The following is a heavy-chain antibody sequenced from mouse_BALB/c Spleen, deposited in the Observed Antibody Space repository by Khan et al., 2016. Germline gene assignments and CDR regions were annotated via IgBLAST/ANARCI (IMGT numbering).Heavy chain of an antibody. CDR2: ISYSGST. CDR1: GYSITSDYA. J-gene: IGHJ2*01. CDR3: ARSIMAN. V-gene: IGHV3-2*02. Sequence: EVQRQESGPGLVKPYQSLSLTCTVTGYSITSDYAWNWIRQFPGNKLEWMGYISYSGSTSYNPSLKSRISITRDTSKNQFFLQLNSVTTEDTATYYCARSIMANWGQGTTLTVSS.